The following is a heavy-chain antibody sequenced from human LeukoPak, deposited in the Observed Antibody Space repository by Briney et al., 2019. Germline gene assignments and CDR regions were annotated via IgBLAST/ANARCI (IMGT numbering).Heavy chain of an antibody. V-gene: IGHV1-2*02. CDR3: ARGIAVAAAYYFDY. CDR2: INPNSGGT. D-gene: IGHD6-19*01. CDR1: GYTFTGYY. Sequence: ASVKVSCKASGYTFTGYYMLWVRQAPGQGLEWMGWINPNSGGTNYAQKFQGRVTMTRDTSISTAYMELSRLRSDDTAVYYCARGIAVAAAYYFDYWGQGTLVTVSS. J-gene: IGHJ4*02.